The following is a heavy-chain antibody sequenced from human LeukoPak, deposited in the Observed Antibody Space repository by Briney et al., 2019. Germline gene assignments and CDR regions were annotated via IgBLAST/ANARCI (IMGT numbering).Heavy chain of an antibody. CDR1: GGSISSYY. Sequence: PSETLSLTCTVSGGSISSYYWSWIRQPPGKGLEWIGYIYYSGSTNYNPSLKSRVTISVDTSKNQFSLKLSSVTAADTAVYYCARTYYYDMGAFDIWGQGTMVTVSS. D-gene: IGHD3-22*01. CDR2: IYYSGST. J-gene: IGHJ3*02. V-gene: IGHV4-59*08. CDR3: ARTYYYDMGAFDI.